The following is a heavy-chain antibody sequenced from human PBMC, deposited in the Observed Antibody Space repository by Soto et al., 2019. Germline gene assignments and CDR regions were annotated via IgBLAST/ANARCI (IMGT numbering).Heavy chain of an antibody. Sequence: SETLDLTCTVSGDSITSGTFYWNWIRQYPGKGLEWIGYMYYSGSTYYNPSLKSRVSISRDTSKNQFSLSLSSVTDADTAVYYCAKDRWARDSIDVWGQGTTVTVSS. CDR1: GDSITSGTFY. J-gene: IGHJ6*02. CDR3: AKDRWARDSIDV. V-gene: IGHV4-31*03. CDR2: MYYSGST.